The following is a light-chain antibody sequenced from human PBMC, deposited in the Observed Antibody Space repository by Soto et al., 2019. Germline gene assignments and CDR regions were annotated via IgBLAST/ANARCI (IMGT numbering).Light chain of an antibody. J-gene: IGLJ3*02. CDR1: SSNIGNNY. CDR3: GTWDSSLSVGV. CDR2: DNT. V-gene: IGLV1-51*01. Sequence: QSVLTQPPSVSAAPGQKVTISCSGSSSNIGNNYVSWYQQFPGTAPKIIIYDNTERPSGIPDRFSGSKSGTSATLGITGLQTGDEADYYCGTWDSSLSVGVFGGGTK.